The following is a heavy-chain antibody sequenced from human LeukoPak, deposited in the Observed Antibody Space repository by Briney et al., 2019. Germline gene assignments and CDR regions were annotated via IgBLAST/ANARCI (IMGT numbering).Heavy chain of an antibody. Sequence: ASVKVSCKASGYTFTSYGISWVRQAPGQGLEWMGWISAYNGNTNYAQKLQGRVTMTTDTSTSTAYMELRSLRSDDTAVYYCATYYDILTGGRGAFDIWGQGTMVTVSS. J-gene: IGHJ3*02. CDR1: GYTFTSYG. D-gene: IGHD3-9*01. CDR3: ATYYDILTGGRGAFDI. V-gene: IGHV1-18*01. CDR2: ISAYNGNT.